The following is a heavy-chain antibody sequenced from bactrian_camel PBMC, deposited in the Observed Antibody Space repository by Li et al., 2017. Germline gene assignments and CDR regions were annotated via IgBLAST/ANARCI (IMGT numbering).Heavy chain of an antibody. CDR3: GIDAASDCYSGSWPSESGH. CDR2: IEFDGST. V-gene: IGHV3S67*01. Sequence: DVQLVESGGGSVQAGGSLRLSCSVSGDNYNSYCVGWFRQAPGKVREGVAFIEFDGSTYYVDSVKGRFFIYQDSAKNTLYLQMSGLKPEDTAEYFCGIDAASDCYSGSWPSESGHWGQGTQVTVS. D-gene: IGHD3*01. J-gene: IGHJ4*01. CDR1: GDNYNSYC.